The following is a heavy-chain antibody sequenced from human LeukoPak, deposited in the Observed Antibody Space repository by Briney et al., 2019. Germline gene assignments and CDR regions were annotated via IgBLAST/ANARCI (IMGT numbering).Heavy chain of an antibody. D-gene: IGHD2-15*01. J-gene: IGHJ5*01. CDR3: AKDLGYCSGGSCPRSWFDS. V-gene: IGHV3-23*01. CDR2: ISGSGGST. Sequence: GGSLRLSCAASGFTFSSYAMSWVRQAPGKGLEWVSAISGSGGSTYYADSVKGRFTISRDNSKNTLYLQMNSLRAEDTAVYYCAKDLGYCSGGSCPRSWFDSWGQGTLVTVSS. CDR1: GFTFSSYA.